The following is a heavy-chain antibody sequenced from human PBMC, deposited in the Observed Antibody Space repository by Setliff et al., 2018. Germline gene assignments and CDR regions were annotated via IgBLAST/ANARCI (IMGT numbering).Heavy chain of an antibody. D-gene: IGHD1-26*01. J-gene: IGHJ4*02. Sequence: EGSLRLSCAASGFTLSDHYMDWVRQAPGKGLEWVGRIRKKTKSYSTDYAASVKGRFTMSRDDSKSIAYLQMNSLKTEDTAVYYCIGVGATSFDYWGQGTLVTVSS. CDR2: IRKKTKSYST. V-gene: IGHV3-72*01. CDR1: GFTLSDHY. CDR3: IGVGATSFDY.